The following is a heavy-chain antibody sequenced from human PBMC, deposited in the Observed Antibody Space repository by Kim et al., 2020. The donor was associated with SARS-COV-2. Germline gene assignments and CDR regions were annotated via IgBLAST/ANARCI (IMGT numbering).Heavy chain of an antibody. CDR1: GGSISSYY. D-gene: IGHD5-18*01. CDR3: ARDPARYSYGFSYGMDV. J-gene: IGHJ6*02. Sequence: SETLSLTCSVSGGSISSYYWSWIRQPPAKGLEWIGYIYFSGSTNYNPSLKSRVTISVDTSKNQFSLKLSSVTAADTAIYYCARDPARYSYGFSYGMDVWGQGTTVTVSS. V-gene: IGHV4-59*01. CDR2: IYFSGST.